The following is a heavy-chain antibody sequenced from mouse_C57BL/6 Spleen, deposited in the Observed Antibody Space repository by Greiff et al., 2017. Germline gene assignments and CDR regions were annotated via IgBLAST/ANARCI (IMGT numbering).Heavy chain of an antibody. D-gene: IGHD4-1*01. V-gene: IGHV1-69*01. CDR2: IDPSDSYT. Sequence: VQLQQSGAELVMPGASVKLSCKASGYTFTSYWMHWVKQRPGQGLEWIGEIDPSDSYTNYNQKFKGKSTLTVDKSSSTAYMQLSSLTSEDSAVYYCALNWDGAYWGQGTLVTVSA. CDR3: ALNWDGAY. J-gene: IGHJ3*01. CDR1: GYTFTSYW.